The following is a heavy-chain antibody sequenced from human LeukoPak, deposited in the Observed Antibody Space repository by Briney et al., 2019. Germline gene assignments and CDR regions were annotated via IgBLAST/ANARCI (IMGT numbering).Heavy chain of an antibody. CDR1: GGSVSSSRSY. D-gene: IGHD5-18*01. J-gene: IGHJ4*02. CDR2: FYFGGST. V-gene: IGHV4-39*01. Sequence: SETLSLTCTVSGGSVSSSRSYWGWIRQSPVKGLEWIGSFYFGGSTYYNPSLKSRVNISVDTSKNQFSLGLTSVTAADTAVYFCATPNGFSYGFFDSWGQGTLVTVSS. CDR3: ATPNGFSYGFFDS.